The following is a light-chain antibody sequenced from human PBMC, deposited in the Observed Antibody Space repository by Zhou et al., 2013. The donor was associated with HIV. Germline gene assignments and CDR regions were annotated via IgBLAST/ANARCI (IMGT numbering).Light chain of an antibody. CDR1: QSVSSSY. J-gene: IGKJ2*01. CDR3: QQYDTWPS. CDR2: DAS. Sequence: EIVLTQSPGTLSLSPGERATLSCRASQSVSSSYLAWYQQKPGQAPRLLIYDASTRATGIPARFSGSGSETDFSLTISSLQPEDFAVYYCQQYDTWPSFGQGTKLQIK. V-gene: IGKV3-20*01.